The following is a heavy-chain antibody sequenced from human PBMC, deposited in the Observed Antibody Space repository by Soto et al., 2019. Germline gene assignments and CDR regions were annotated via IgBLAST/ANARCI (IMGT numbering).Heavy chain of an antibody. J-gene: IGHJ5*02. Sequence: SETLSLTCTVSGGSISRYYWGWIRQPPGKGLECIGSIYYSGSTYYNPSLKSRVTISVDTSKNQFSLKLSSVTAADTAVDYCATHEVGGTYIYTFDPWGQGTLVTVSS. CDR3: ATHEVGGTYIYTFDP. V-gene: IGHV4-59*05. CDR2: IYYSGST. D-gene: IGHD1-26*01. CDR1: GGSISRYY.